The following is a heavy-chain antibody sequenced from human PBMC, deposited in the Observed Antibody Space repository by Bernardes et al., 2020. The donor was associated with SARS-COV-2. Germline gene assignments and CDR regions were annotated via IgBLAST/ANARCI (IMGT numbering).Heavy chain of an antibody. CDR3: ARPGGTAMVDYYYYGMDV. J-gene: IGHJ6*02. D-gene: IGHD5-18*01. CDR1: GFTFSSYS. V-gene: IGHV3-21*01. CDR2: ISSSSSYI. Sequence: GGSLRLSCAASGFTFSSYSMNWVRQAPGEGLEWVSSISSSSSYIYYADSVKGRFTISRDNAKNSLYLQMNSLRAEDTAVYYCARPGGTAMVDYYYYGMDVWGQGTTVTVSS.